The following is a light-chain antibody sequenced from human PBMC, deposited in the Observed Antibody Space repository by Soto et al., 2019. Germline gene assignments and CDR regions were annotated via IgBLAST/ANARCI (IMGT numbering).Light chain of an antibody. CDR2: GAS. V-gene: IGKV3-15*01. Sequence: EIVMTQSPATLSVSPGERATLSCRASQSVSSNLAWYQQKPGQAPRLLIYGASTRATGIPARFSGSGSGTEFTLPISSLQSKDFAVYYCQQYNNCPPMAFGQGTKVEIK. CDR3: QQYNNCPPMA. CDR1: QSVSSN. J-gene: IGKJ1*01.